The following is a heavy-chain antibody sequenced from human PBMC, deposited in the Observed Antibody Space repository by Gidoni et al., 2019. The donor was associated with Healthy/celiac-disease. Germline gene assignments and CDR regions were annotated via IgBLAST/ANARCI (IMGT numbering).Heavy chain of an antibody. CDR2: ISYDGSNK. J-gene: IGHJ4*02. CDR3: AKAPWNGIVATITMI. D-gene: IGHD5-12*01. Sequence: QVQLVESGGGVVQPGRSLRLSCAASGFTFSSYAMHWVRQAPGKGLEWVAVISYDGSNKYYADSVKGRFTISRDNSKNTLYLQMNSLRAEDTAVYYCAKAPWNGIVATITMIWGQGTLVTVSS. CDR1: GFTFSSYA. V-gene: IGHV3-30*04.